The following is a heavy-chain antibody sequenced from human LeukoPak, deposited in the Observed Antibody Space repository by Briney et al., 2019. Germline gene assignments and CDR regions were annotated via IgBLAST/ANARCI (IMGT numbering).Heavy chain of an antibody. Sequence: PSETLSLTCTVSGGSVSSGNYYWSWIRQPPGKGLEWIGYIYYSRSTNYNPSLKSRVTISVDTSKNQFSLKLSSVTAADTAVYYCARDTGPYGDYVHFDYWGQGTLVTVSS. J-gene: IGHJ4*02. V-gene: IGHV4-61*01. D-gene: IGHD4-17*01. CDR1: GGSVSSGNYY. CDR2: IYYSRST. CDR3: ARDTGPYGDYVHFDY.